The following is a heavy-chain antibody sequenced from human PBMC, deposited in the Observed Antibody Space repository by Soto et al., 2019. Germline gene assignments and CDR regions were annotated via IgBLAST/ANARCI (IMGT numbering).Heavy chain of an antibody. CDR1: GGSISSGTYY. Sequence: PSETLSLTCTVSGGSISSGTYYWTWVRQRPGEDLEWIGFISHSGRTYYNPSLKSRAAISVDTSENQFSLRLSSVTAADTAVYFCARDSDYCTGGSCYGNFDFWGQGTLVTVSS. D-gene: IGHD2-15*01. CDR3: ARDSDYCTGGSCYGNFDF. J-gene: IGHJ4*02. V-gene: IGHV4-31*03. CDR2: ISHSGRT.